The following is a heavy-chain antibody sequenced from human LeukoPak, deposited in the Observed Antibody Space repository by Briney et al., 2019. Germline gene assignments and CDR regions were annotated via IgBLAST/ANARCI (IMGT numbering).Heavy chain of an antibody. CDR2: ISGSCGST. J-gene: IGHJ4*02. V-gene: IGHV3-23*01. D-gene: IGHD2-2*01. Sequence: QPGGSLRLSCAASGFTFSSYAMSWVRQDPGKGLEWVSAISGSCGSTYYADSVKGRFTISRDNSKNTLYLQMNSLRAEDTAVYYCAKDRVVVVPAESYFDYWGQGTLVTVSS. CDR3: AKDRVVVVPAESYFDY. CDR1: GFTFSSYA.